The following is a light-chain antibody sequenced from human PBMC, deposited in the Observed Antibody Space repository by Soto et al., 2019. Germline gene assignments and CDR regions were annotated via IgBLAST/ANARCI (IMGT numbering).Light chain of an antibody. Sequence: IPVTQSPSSLCSSVGDRVTITCQASQNINNYLNWYQQKPGRAPKLLIYDASNLEAGVPSRFRGSGSGTDFTFTISRLQPEDIATYYCQQYENLPTFGQGTRLEIK. J-gene: IGKJ5*01. CDR1: QNINNY. V-gene: IGKV1-33*01. CDR3: QQYENLPT. CDR2: DAS.